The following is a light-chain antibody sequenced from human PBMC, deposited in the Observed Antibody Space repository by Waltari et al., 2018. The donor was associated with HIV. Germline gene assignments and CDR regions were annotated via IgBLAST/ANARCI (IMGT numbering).Light chain of an antibody. J-gene: IGLJ1*01. V-gene: IGLV1-44*01. CDR3: AAWEDSLNGPNYV. CDR1: SSNIGSKT. Sequence: QSVLTQPPSASGAPGQSGIIPCSGSSSNIGSKTVNWYRQLPGTAPNLLIYSNNQRPSGVPDRFSGSKSGTSASLAISGLQSGDEADYYCAAWEDSLNGPNYVFGSGTTVTVL. CDR2: SNN.